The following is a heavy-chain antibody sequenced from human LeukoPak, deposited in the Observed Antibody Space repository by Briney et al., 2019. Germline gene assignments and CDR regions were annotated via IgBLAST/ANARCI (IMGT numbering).Heavy chain of an antibody. CDR1: GYTFTSYG. V-gene: IGHV1-18*01. Sequence: GASVKVSCKVSGYTFTSYGISWVRQAPGQGLEWMGWISAYNGNTNYAQKLQGRVTMTTDTSTSTAYMELRSLRSDDTAVYYCARGPISYSNYYFDYWGQGTLVTVSS. CDR2: ISAYNGNT. J-gene: IGHJ4*02. CDR3: ARGPISYSNYYFDY. D-gene: IGHD4-11*01.